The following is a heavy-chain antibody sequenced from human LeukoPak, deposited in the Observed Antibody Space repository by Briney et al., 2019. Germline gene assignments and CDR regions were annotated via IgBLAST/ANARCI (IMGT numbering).Heavy chain of an antibody. CDR1: GFTFDDYA. Sequence: GGSLRLSCAASGFTFDDYAMHWVRQAPGKGLEWVSGISWNSGSIGYADSVKGRFTISRDNAKNSLYLQMNSLRAEDTAMYYCARGGEIMVTGEDYWGQGTLVTVSS. V-gene: IGHV3-9*01. J-gene: IGHJ4*02. CDR3: ARGGEIMVTGEDY. CDR2: ISWNSGSI. D-gene: IGHD2-21*02.